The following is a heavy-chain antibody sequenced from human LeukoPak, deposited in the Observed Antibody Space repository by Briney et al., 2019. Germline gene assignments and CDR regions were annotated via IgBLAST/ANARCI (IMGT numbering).Heavy chain of an antibody. CDR1: GFTFSSYG. J-gene: IGHJ4*02. V-gene: IGHV3-33*01. CDR3: ARDRVRGNSNPFFDY. Sequence: GGSLRLSCAASGFTFSSYGMHWVRQAPGKGLEGVAVIWYDGSNKYYADSVKGRFTISRDNSKNTLYLQMNSLRAEDTAVYYCARDRVRGNSNPFFDYWGQGTLVTVSS. CDR2: IWYDGSNK. D-gene: IGHD4-11*01.